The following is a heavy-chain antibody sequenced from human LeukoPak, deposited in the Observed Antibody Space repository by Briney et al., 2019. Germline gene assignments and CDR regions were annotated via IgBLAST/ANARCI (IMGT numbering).Heavy chain of an antibody. CDR2: IKEDGTET. CDR3: AKEGRSLQTY. Sequence: GGSLRLSCAASGFMFSSNWMSWVRLAPGKGLEWVANIKEDGTETYYVDSVKGRFTISRDNAKNSLYLQMNSLRAEDTAVYYCAKEGRSLQTYWGQGTLVTVSS. D-gene: IGHD5-24*01. CDR1: GFMFSSNW. V-gene: IGHV3-7*03. J-gene: IGHJ4*02.